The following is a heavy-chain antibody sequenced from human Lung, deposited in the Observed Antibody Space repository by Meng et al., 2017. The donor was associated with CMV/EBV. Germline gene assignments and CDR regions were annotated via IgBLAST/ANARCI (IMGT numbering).Heavy chain of an antibody. D-gene: IGHD3-10*01. Sequence: LPRQQPGQGLVKPSGTLSPTCTFSGGPLSISNYYGDWIRQPPGRGLEWIVAIYHGGRTSYNPSLQGRVTMFVDTSKNQFSLMLTSVTATDTAVYYCARRRGGSGRDCWGQGTLVTVSS. V-gene: IGHV4-39*01. J-gene: IGHJ4*02. CDR1: GGPLSISNYY. CDR2: IYHGGRT. CDR3: ARRRGGSGRDC.